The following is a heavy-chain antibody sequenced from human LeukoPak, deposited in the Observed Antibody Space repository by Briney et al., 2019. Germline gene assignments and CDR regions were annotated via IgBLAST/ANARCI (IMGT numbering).Heavy chain of an antibody. CDR1: GYTFTGYY. D-gene: IGHD3-10*01. J-gene: IGHJ6*03. V-gene: IGHV1-2*02. CDR3: ARDGGSGYYYYMDV. Sequence: GASVKVSCKASGYTFTGYYMHWVRQAPGQGLEWMGWINPNSGGTNYAQKFQGRVTMTRDTSISTAYMELSRLRSDDTAVYYCARDGGSGYYYYMDVWGKGTTVTVSS. CDR2: INPNSGGT.